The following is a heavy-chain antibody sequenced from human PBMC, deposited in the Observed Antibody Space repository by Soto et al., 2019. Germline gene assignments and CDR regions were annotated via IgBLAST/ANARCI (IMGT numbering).Heavy chain of an antibody. CDR1: GGSISSSSYY. CDR3: ARGAILLWVGELAGEHYGMDV. Sequence: SETLSLTCTVSGGSISSSSYYWGWIRQPPGKGLEWIGNIYYSGSTYYNPSLKSRVTISVDTSKNQFSLKLSSVTAADTAVYYCARGAILLWVGELAGEHYGMDVWGQGTTVTVSS. CDR2: IYYSGST. J-gene: IGHJ6*02. V-gene: IGHV4-39*01. D-gene: IGHD3-10*01.